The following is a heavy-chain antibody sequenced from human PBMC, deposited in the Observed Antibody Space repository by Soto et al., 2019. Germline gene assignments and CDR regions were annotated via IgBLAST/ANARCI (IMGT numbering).Heavy chain of an antibody. CDR2: ISGSGGNT. V-gene: IGHV3-23*01. Sequence: SLRLSWEGSGVTFSTYAMSWIRQAPGKGPEWVSAISGSGGNTYYADSVKGRFTISRDNSRNTLYLQMDSLRAEDTAIYYCAQANRHCPTGNCYPRLGYWGQVTLFTVSS. D-gene: IGHD2-21*02. CDR1: GVTFSTYA. J-gene: IGHJ4*02. CDR3: AQANRHCPTGNCYPRLGY.